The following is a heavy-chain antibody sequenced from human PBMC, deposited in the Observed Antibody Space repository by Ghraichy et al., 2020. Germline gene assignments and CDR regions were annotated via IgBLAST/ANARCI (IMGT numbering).Heavy chain of an antibody. J-gene: IGHJ4*02. Sequence: GGSLRLSCVDSEFTFSRYAMSWVRQAPGKGLEWVSAISGVDANRYYADSVKGRFTISRDDSKNTLYLEMNSLRAEDTAVYYCARPASPSGSYYSLFGGLLHWGQGTLVTVSS. CDR3: ARPASPSGSYYSLFGGLLH. CDR2: ISGVDANR. D-gene: IGHD1-26*01. CDR1: EFTFSRYA. V-gene: IGHV3-23*01.